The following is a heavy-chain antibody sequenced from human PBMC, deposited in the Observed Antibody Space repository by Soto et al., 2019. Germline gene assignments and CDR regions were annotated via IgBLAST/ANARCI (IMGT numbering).Heavy chain of an antibody. D-gene: IGHD2-21*01. J-gene: IGHJ4*02. Sequence: PSETLSLTCTVSGASISSHYWSWIRQPPGKGPEWIGYVHYSGSTNYNPSLTSRVTIFLGTSKNQFSLKLSSVTTADTAVYYCASRPPGADWSGVFDYWGQGKLVTVSS. V-gene: IGHV4-59*11. CDR2: VHYSGST. CDR1: GASISSHY. CDR3: ASRPPGADWSGVFDY.